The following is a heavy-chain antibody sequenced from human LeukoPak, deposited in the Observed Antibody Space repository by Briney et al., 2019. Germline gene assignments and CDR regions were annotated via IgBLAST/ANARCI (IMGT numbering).Heavy chain of an antibody. CDR1: GSTFNSYA. V-gene: IGHV3-23*01. CDR3: AKSYSGSNWFFDY. D-gene: IGHD6-13*01. J-gene: IGHJ4*02. CDR2: IRGSGSGT. Sequence: PGGSLRLSCAASGSTFNSYAMSWVRQAPGRGLDWVSAIRGSGSGTSYADSVKGQFTVSRDNSKNTLYLQMNSLSAEDTAVYYCAKSYSGSNWFFDYWGQGTLVTVSS.